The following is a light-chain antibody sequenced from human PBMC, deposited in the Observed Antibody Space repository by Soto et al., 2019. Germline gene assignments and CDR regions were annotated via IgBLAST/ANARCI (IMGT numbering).Light chain of an antibody. CDR1: QDISNS. Sequence: DIQMTQSPSSLSASVGDRVVITCQASQDISNSLNWYQQKPGKAPKLLIYDASNLETGVPSRFXGSGSGTHFTFTISSLQPEDLATYYCQQYDNLPSYTFGQGTKLDIK. CDR2: DAS. CDR3: QQYDNLPSYT. V-gene: IGKV1-33*01. J-gene: IGKJ2*01.